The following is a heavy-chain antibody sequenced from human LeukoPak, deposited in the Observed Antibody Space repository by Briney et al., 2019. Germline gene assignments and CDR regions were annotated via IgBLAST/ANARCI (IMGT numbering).Heavy chain of an antibody. V-gene: IGHV4-38-2*02. CDR2: IYHSGST. CDR1: GYSISSGHY. J-gene: IGHJ3*02. CDR3: ARGPPDCSSTSCYAFDAFDI. D-gene: IGHD2-2*01. Sequence: PSETLSLTCTVSGYSISSGHYWAWIRQPPGKGLEWIGSIYHSGSTYYNPSLKSRVTISVDTSKNQFSLKLSSVTAADTAVYYCARGPPDCSSTSCYAFDAFDIWGQGTMVTVSS.